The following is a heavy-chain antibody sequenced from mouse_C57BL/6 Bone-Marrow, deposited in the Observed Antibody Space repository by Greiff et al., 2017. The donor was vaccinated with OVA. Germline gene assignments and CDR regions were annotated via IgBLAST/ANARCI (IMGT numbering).Heavy chain of an antibody. J-gene: IGHJ4*01. CDR1: GYTFTSYG. CDR3: ARGITTVVATYYAMDY. CDR2: IYPRSGNT. V-gene: IGHV1-81*01. D-gene: IGHD1-1*01. Sequence: VQLQQSGAELARPGASVKLSCKASGYTFTSYGISWVKQRTGQGLEWIGEIYPRSGNTYYNEKFKGKATLTADKSSSTAYMELRSLTSEDSAVYFCARGITTVVATYYAMDYWGQGTSVTVSS.